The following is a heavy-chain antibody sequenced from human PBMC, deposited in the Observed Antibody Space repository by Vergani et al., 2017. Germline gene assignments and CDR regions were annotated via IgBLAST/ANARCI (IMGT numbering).Heavy chain of an antibody. J-gene: IGHJ4*02. CDR1: GFTVSSNY. CDR3: AKEGSGSCSWYYFDY. D-gene: IGHD3-10*01. V-gene: IGHV3-23*04. Sequence: EVQLVASGGGLIQPGGSLRLSCAASGFTVSSNYMSWVRQAPGKGREWVSAIIGSGGSTYYADSVKGRLTTARDNSTNTLYLQMNSLRAEDTAVYYCAKEGSGSCSWYYFDYWGQGTLVTVSS. CDR2: IGSGGST.